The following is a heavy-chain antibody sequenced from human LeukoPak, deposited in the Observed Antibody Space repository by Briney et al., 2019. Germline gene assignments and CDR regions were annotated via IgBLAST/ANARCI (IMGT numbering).Heavy chain of an antibody. CDR3: AKSGGYGLIDY. J-gene: IGHJ4*02. CDR1: GGSISRSRYY. Sequence: SETLSLTCTVSGGSISRSRYYWGWLRQPPGKGLEWIGSIYYSGSTYYNASLQSRVTISIDTSKNQFPLRLNSVTAADTAMYYCAKSGGYGLIDYWGQGTRVTVSS. V-gene: IGHV4-39*06. D-gene: IGHD1-26*01. CDR2: IYYSGST.